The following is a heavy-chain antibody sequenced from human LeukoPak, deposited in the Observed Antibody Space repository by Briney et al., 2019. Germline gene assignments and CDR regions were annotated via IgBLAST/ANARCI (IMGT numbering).Heavy chain of an antibody. J-gene: IGHJ4*02. D-gene: IGHD3-9*01. Sequence: GGSLRLSCAASGFTFSSYWMHWVRQAPGKGLVWVSRINSDGSSTSYADSVKGRFTISRDNAKDTLYLQMNSLRAEDTAVYYCARDHNPYYDILTGSSPVDYWGQGTLVTVSS. V-gene: IGHV3-74*01. CDR3: ARDHNPYYDILTGSSPVDY. CDR2: INSDGSST. CDR1: GFTFSSYW.